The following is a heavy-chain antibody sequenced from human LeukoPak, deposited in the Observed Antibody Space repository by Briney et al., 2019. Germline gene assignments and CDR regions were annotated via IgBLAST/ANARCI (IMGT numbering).Heavy chain of an antibody. D-gene: IGHD2-2*01. J-gene: IGHJ6*03. CDR3: ARGIRTSFLYYYYYYMDV. V-gene: IGHV3-48*04. Sequence: GGSLRLSCAASGFTFSSYSMNWVRQAPGKGLEWVSYISSSGSTIYYADSVKGRFTISRDNAKNSLYLQMNSLRAEDTAVYYCARGIRTSFLYYYYYYMDVWGKGTTVTVSS. CDR1: GFTFSSYS. CDR2: ISSSGSTI.